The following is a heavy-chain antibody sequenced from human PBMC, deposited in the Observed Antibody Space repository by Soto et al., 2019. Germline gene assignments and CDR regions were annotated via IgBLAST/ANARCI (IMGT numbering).Heavy chain of an antibody. CDR2: IYYSGST. D-gene: IGHD3-16*01. CDR1: GGSISSSSYY. Sequence: SETLSLTCTVSGGSISSSSYYWGWIRQPPGKGLEWIGSIYYSGSTYYNPSLKSRVTISVDTSKNQFSLKLSSVTAADTAVYYCASRPAGGDWMAFDIWGQGTMVTVSS. CDR3: ASRPAGGDWMAFDI. V-gene: IGHV4-39*01. J-gene: IGHJ3*02.